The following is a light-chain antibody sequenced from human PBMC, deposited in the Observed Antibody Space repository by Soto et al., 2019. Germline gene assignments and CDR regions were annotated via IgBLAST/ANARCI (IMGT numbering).Light chain of an antibody. CDR2: DVS. Sequence: DIQMIQSPSTLSASVGDRVTITCRASQSISNWLVWYQQKPGKAPKVLIYDVSSLASGVPSRFSGSGSGTEFTLTISSLQPDDFAPYYCQKSNDYFGGGTKVEVK. V-gene: IGKV1-5*01. CDR3: QKSNDY. J-gene: IGKJ4*01. CDR1: QSISNW.